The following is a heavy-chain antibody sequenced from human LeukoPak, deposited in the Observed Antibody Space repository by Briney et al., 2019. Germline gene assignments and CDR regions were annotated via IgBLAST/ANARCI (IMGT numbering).Heavy chain of an antibody. CDR3: AKDKDFWSGPDSAVFDI. CDR2: ISWSSGSI. J-gene: IGHJ3*02. CDR1: GFTFDDYA. D-gene: IGHD3-3*01. V-gene: IGHV3-9*01. Sequence: GRSLRLSCEASGFTFDDYAMHWVRHVPGRGPEWVSGISWSSGSIGYADSVKGRFTISRDNAKNSLYLQMNSLRVEDTALYYCAKDKDFWSGPDSAVFDIWGQGAMVTVSS.